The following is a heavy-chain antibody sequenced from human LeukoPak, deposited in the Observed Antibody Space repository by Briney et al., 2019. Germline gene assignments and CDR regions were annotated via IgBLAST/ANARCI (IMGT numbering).Heavy chain of an antibody. CDR2: IKQDGSEK. J-gene: IGHJ5*02. CDR1: GFTFSSYS. D-gene: IGHD3-3*01. V-gene: IGHV3-7*01. Sequence: PGGSLRLPCAASGFTFSSYSMSWVRQAPGKGLEWVANIKQDGSEKYYVDSVKGRFTISRDNAKNSLYLQMNSLRAEDTAVYYCALEPGVRRIFGVVNENWFDPWGQGTLVTVSS. CDR3: ALEPGVRRIFGVVNENWFDP.